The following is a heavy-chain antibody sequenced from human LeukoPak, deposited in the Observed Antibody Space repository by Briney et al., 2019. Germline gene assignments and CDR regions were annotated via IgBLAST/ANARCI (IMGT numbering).Heavy chain of an antibody. CDR1: GGSISSYY. Sequence: LETLSLTCTVSGGSISSYYWSWIRQPAGKGLEWIGRIYTSGSTNYNPSLKSRVTMSVDTSKSQFSLKLSSVTAADTAVYYCASSSAMSSGWYSSFDYWGQGTLVTVSS. J-gene: IGHJ4*02. V-gene: IGHV4-4*07. D-gene: IGHD6-19*01. CDR2: IYTSGST. CDR3: ASSSAMSSGWYSSFDY.